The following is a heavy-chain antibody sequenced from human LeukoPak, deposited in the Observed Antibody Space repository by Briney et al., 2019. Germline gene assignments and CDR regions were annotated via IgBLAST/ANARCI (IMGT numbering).Heavy chain of an antibody. J-gene: IGHJ6*02. V-gene: IGHV3-53*01. CDR1: GFTVSSNY. D-gene: IGHD3-10*01. CDR2: IYSGGST. Sequence: GGSLRLSCAASGFTVSSNYMSWVRQAPGKGLEWVSVIYSGGSTYYADSVKGRFTISRDNSKNTLYLQMNSLRAEDTAVYYCARSPRLRGGNGMDVWGQGTTVTVSS. CDR3: ARSPRLRGGNGMDV.